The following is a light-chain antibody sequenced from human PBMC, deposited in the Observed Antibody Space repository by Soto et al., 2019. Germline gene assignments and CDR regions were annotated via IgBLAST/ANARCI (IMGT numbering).Light chain of an antibody. CDR2: GAS. V-gene: IGKV3-20*01. J-gene: IGKJ1*01. CDR3: QQYGSSGT. CDR1: QTINNY. Sequence: MTQAPATLSVSPGERATLSCRASQTINNYLAWYQQTPGQSPRLLIYGASNRATGIPDRFSGSGSGTDFTLTISRLEPEDFAVYYCQQYGSSGTFGQGTKVDIK.